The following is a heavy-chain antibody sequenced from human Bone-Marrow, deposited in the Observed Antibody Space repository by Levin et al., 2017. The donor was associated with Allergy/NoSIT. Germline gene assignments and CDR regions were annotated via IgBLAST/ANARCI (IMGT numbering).Heavy chain of an antibody. V-gene: IGHV1-69*01. CDR3: ATAGGDSSGLFDY. CDR2: IIPIFGTA. CDR1: GGTFSSYA. D-gene: IGHD3-22*01. J-gene: IGHJ4*02. Sequence: KISCKASGGTFSSYAISWVRQAPGQGLEWMGGIIPIFGTANYAQKFQGRVTITADESTSTAYMELSSLRSEDTAVYYCATAGGDSSGLFDYWGQGTLVTVSS.